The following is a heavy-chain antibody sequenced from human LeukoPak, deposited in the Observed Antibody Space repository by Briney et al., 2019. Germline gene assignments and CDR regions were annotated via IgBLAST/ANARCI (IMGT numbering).Heavy chain of an antibody. V-gene: IGHV3-74*01. CDR1: GFTFSSYA. CDR2: INSDGSST. D-gene: IGHD5-24*01. CDR3: AREDVDGYLPDGY. Sequence: GGSLRLSCAASGFTFSSYAMSWVRQAPGKGLVWVSRINSDGSSTSYADSVKGRFTISRDNAKNTLYLQMNSLRAEDTAVYYCAREDVDGYLPDGYWGQGTLVTVSS. J-gene: IGHJ4*02.